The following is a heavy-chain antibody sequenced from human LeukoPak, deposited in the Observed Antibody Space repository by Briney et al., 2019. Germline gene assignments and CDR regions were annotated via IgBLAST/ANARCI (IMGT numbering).Heavy chain of an antibody. CDR2: INQNGVEM. CDR1: GFTFTNYW. Sequence: GGSLRLSCATSGFTFTNYWMTWVRQAPGKGLEWVANINQNGVEMYYVESVKGRFTISRDSGRNSLFLQMNSLRAEDPAVYYRARDFGSAAAIYEYWGQGTLVTVSP. J-gene: IGHJ4*02. V-gene: IGHV3-7*01. D-gene: IGHD6-13*01. CDR3: ARDFGSAAAIYEY.